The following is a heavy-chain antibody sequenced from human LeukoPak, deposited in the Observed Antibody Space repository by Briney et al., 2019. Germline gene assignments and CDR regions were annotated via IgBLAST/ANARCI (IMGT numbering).Heavy chain of an antibody. Sequence: GGSLRLSCAASGFTFSSYGMHWVRQTPGKGLEWVSYIYSSSRIIHYADSVEGRFTISRDDAKNSLYLQMNSLRVEDTAVYYCARPRRDGYNYDLDLWGQGTLVTVSS. CDR2: IYSSSRII. CDR1: GFTFSSYG. J-gene: IGHJ5*02. D-gene: IGHD5-24*01. V-gene: IGHV3-48*04. CDR3: ARPRRDGYNYDLDL.